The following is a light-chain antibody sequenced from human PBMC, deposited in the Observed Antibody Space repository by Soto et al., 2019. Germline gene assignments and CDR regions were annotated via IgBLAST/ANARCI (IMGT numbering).Light chain of an antibody. Sequence: SYELTQPPSVSVAPGQSARITCGGSNFGGRNVNGYQRKPIQGAVLVIYENSDRLTENTERFCGSNSGDTATLTTRRVEVGDEGDYYCLVWDTSSDHSYVFGTGTKVTVL. CDR1: NFGGRN. J-gene: IGLJ1*01. V-gene: IGLV3-21*02. CDR3: LVWDTSSDHSYV. CDR2: ENS.